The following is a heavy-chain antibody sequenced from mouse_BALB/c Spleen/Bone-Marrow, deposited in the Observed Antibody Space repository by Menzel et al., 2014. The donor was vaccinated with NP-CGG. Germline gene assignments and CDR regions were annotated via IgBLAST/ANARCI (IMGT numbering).Heavy chain of an antibody. V-gene: IGHV5-6-5*01. CDR1: GFSLSSYD. J-gene: IGHJ3*02. CDR2: ISIDDIT. D-gene: IGHD2-13*01. CDR3: ARDNGEDYLAL. Sequence: LEESGGRLVTPGTPLTLTCTVSGFSLSSYDVNWVRQAPGKGLEWIGLISIDDITHYAAWAKGRFTISKTSSTVDLRITSPTTEDTATYFCARDNGEDYLALWGQGTLVTVSS.